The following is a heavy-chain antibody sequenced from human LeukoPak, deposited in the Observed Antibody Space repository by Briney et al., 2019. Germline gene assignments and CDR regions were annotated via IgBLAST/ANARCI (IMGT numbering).Heavy chain of an antibody. V-gene: IGHV4-39*07. J-gene: IGHJ4*02. CDR2: IYYSGST. Sequence: SETLSLTCTVSGGSISSSTYYWGWIRQSPGKGLEWMGTIYYSGSTYYNPSLKSRVTISVDTSKNQFSLKLSSVTAADTAVYYCARIAARSLYFDYWGQGTLVTVSS. CDR3: ARIAARSLYFDY. CDR1: GGSISSSTYY. D-gene: IGHD6-6*01.